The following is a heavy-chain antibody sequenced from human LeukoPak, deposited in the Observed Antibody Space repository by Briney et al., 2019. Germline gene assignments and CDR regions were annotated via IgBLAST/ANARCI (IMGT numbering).Heavy chain of an antibody. J-gene: IGHJ4*02. Sequence: GGSLRLSCAASGFTFSSYAMSWVRQAPGKGLEWVSSISSSSSYIYYADSVKGRFTISRDNAKNSLYLQMNSLRAEDTAVYYCARAPLGLSGYSYWGQGTLVTVSS. CDR3: ARAPLGLSGYSY. D-gene: IGHD3-9*01. CDR1: GFTFSSYA. V-gene: IGHV3-21*01. CDR2: ISSSSSYI.